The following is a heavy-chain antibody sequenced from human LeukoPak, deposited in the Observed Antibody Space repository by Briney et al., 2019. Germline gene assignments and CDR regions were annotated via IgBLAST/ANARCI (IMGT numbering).Heavy chain of an antibody. J-gene: IGHJ4*02. D-gene: IGHD5-24*01. Sequence: GGSLRLSCAASGFTFSSYSMNWVRQAPGKGLEWVSSISSSSSYIYYADSVKGRSTISRDNAKNSLYLQMNSLRAEDTAVYYCARDPMATIGDYFDYWGQGTLVTVSS. V-gene: IGHV3-21*01. CDR3: ARDPMATIGDYFDY. CDR2: ISSSSSYI. CDR1: GFTFSSYS.